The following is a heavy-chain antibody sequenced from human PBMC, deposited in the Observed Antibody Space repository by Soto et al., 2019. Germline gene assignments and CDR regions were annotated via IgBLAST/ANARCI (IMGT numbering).Heavy chain of an antibody. CDR3: ARSGEFSASDYFGF. J-gene: IGHJ4*02. CDR2: ISCNSGRI. V-gene: IGHV3-9*01. D-gene: IGHD3-10*01. CDR1: GFTFDDYG. Sequence: EVQLVQYGGVWVQPGRSLRLSCGASGFTFDDYGMHWVRQAPGKGLEWVSSISCNSGRIGYADSVKGRFTISRDNVKNSLYLQMNSLRAEDTALYYCARSGEFSASDYFGFWGPGTLVTVSS.